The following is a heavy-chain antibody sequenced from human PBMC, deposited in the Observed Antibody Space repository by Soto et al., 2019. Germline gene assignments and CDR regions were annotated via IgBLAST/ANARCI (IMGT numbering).Heavy chain of an antibody. Sequence: PGGSLRLSCAASGFTFSSYGMHWVRQAPGKGLEWVAVILYDGSKKYYADSVKGRFTISRDNSKNTLYLQMSSLRAEDTALYYCVKDGSSGWPYFDDMDVCRQVPTVTV. D-gene: IGHD6-19*01. CDR1: GFTFSSYG. J-gene: IGHJ6*02. CDR3: VKDGSSGWPYFDDMDV. V-gene: IGHV3-30*18. CDR2: ILYDGSKK.